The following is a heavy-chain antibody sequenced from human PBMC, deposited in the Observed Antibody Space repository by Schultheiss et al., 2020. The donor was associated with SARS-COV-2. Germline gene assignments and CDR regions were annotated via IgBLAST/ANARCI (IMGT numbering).Heavy chain of an antibody. Sequence: GGSLRLSCAASGFTFRNYWMHWVRQIPGKGLVWVSRINSDGSASSYADSVKGRFTVSRDNAGNTLYLQMNSLRAEDTAVYYCARGGYCSSTSCYTEWFDPWGQGTLVTVSS. CDR3: ARGGYCSSTSCYTEWFDP. V-gene: IGHV3-74*01. J-gene: IGHJ5*02. CDR1: GFTFRNYW. CDR2: INSDGSAS. D-gene: IGHD2-2*02.